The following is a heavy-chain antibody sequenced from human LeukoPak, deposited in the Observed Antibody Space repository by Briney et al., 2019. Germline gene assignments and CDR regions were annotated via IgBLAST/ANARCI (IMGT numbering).Heavy chain of an antibody. CDR1: GGTFSSYA. CDR3: ARAFPRGVVDY. D-gene: IGHD3-10*01. CDR2: IIPIFGTA. J-gene: IGHJ4*02. V-gene: IGHV1-69*13. Sequence: SVTVSCTASGGTFSSYAISWVRQAPGQGLEWMGGIIPIFGTANYAQKFQGRVTITADESTSSAYMELSSLRSEDTAVYYCARAFPRGVVDYWGQGTLVTVSS.